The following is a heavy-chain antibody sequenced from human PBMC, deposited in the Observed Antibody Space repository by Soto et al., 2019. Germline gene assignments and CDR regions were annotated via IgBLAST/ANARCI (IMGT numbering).Heavy chain of an antibody. Sequence: SETLSLTCTVSGGSISPYYWSWIRQPPGKGLEWIGYIYYSGNTYYNPSLKSRVTMSVDTSRNQLLLQLNSVTAADTAVYYCARVVDPWGQGTLVTVSS. J-gene: IGHJ5*02. CDR1: GGSISPYY. CDR3: ARVVDP. CDR2: IYYSGNT. V-gene: IGHV4-59*01.